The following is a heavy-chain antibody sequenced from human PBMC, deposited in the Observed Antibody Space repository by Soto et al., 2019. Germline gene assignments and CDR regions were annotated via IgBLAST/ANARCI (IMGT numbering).Heavy chain of an antibody. Sequence: QVQVVQSGDEVKKPGASVKVSCKASGYTFTNYGFSWVRQAPGQGLEWMGWISGYNGNTKYAEKFQGRVTMTTDTSTSTAPMALRSLRSDDTAVYYCAREGQAPYYYYGMDVWGQGTAVTVSS. CDR2: ISGYNGNT. V-gene: IGHV1-18*01. J-gene: IGHJ6*02. CDR1: GYTFTNYG. CDR3: AREGQAPYYYYGMDV.